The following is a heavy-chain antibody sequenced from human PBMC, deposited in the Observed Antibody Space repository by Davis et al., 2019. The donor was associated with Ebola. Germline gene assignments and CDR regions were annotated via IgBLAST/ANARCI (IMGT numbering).Heavy chain of an antibody. CDR3: ARGGDIVVVPAAILDYYYYGMDV. CDR1: GFTFSSYG. Sequence: GESLKISCAASGFTFSSYGMHWVRQAPGKGLEWVAVISYDGSNKYYADSVKGRFTISRDNAKNSLYLQMNSLRAEDTAVYYCARGGDIVVVPAAILDYYYYGMDVWGKGTTVTVSS. J-gene: IGHJ6*04. V-gene: IGHV3-30*03. CDR2: ISYDGSNK. D-gene: IGHD2-2*01.